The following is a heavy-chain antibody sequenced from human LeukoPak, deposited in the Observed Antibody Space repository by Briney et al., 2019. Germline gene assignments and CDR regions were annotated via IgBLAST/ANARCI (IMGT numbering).Heavy chain of an antibody. CDR1: GFTFSSYW. Sequence: GGSLRLSCAAPGFTFSSYWMSWVRQAPGKGLEWVANIKQDGSEKYYVDSVKGRFTISRDNAKNSLYLQMNSLRADDTAVYYCARDRVGGRYYYGMDVWGLGTTVTVSS. V-gene: IGHV3-7*01. D-gene: IGHD3-16*01. CDR2: IKQDGSEK. J-gene: IGHJ6*02. CDR3: ARDRVGGRYYYGMDV.